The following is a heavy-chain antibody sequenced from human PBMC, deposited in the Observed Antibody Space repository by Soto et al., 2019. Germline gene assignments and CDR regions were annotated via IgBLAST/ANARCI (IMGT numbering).Heavy chain of an antibody. V-gene: IGHV4-31*03. D-gene: IGHD3-16*01. J-gene: IGHJ4*02. CDR1: GGSISSGGYY. CDR2: IYYSGST. Sequence: SETLSLTCTVSGGSISSGGYYWSWLRQHPGKGLEWIGYIYYSGSTYYNPSHKSRVTISVDTSKNQFSLKLSSVTAADTAVYYCARQSITFGGVAFDYWGQGTLVTVSS. CDR3: ARQSITFGGVAFDY.